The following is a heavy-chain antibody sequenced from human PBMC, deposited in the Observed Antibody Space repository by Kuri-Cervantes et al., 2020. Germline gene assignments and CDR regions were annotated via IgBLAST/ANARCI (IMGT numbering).Heavy chain of an antibody. CDR3: ATYPMTTVTTHWYFDL. Sequence: ASVKVSCKASGYTFTSYYMHWVRQAPGQGLEWMGIINPSGGSTSYAQKFQGRVTMTRDTSTSTVYMELSSLGSEDTAVYYCATYPMTTVTTHWYFDLWGRGTLVTVSS. D-gene: IGHD4-17*01. CDR2: INPSGGST. V-gene: IGHV1-46*01. CDR1: GYTFTSYY. J-gene: IGHJ2*01.